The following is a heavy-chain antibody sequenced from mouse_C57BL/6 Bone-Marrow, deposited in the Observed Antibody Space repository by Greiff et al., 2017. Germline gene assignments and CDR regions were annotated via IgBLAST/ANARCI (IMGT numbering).Heavy chain of an antibody. V-gene: IGHV14-4*01. Sequence: VQLQQSGAELVRPGASVKLSCTASGFNIKDDYMHWVKQRPEHGLEWIGWIDPENGDTAYASKFQGKATITADPSSNTAYLQLSSLTSEDTAVYYCTPIATEYFDVWGTGTTVTVSS. CDR2: IDPENGDT. CDR3: TPIATEYFDV. CDR1: GFNIKDDY. D-gene: IGHD1-2*01. J-gene: IGHJ1*03.